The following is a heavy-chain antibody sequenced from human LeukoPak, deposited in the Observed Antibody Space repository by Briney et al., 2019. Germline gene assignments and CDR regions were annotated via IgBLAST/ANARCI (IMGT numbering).Heavy chain of an antibody. CDR2: IYYSGST. V-gene: IGHV4-59*01. CDR1: GGSFSGYY. Sequence: SETLSLTCAVYGGSFSGYYWSWIRQPPGKGLEWIGYIYYSGSTNYNPSLKSRVTISVDTSKNQCSLKLSSVTAADTAVYYCARASSLGIAVAGTGFDYWGQGTLVTVSS. J-gene: IGHJ4*02. D-gene: IGHD6-19*01. CDR3: ARASSLGIAVAGTGFDY.